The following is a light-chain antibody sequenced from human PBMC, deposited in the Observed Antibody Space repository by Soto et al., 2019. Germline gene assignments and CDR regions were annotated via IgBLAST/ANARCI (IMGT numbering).Light chain of an antibody. J-gene: IGKJ1*01. Sequence: DIVLTQSPGTLSLSPGERATLSCRASQSVSSSYLAWYQQKPGQAPRLLIYGASTRATGIPARFSGSGSGTEFTLTISSLQSEDFAVYYCQQYNNWPGRTFGQGTKVDIK. CDR2: GAS. CDR1: QSVSSSY. CDR3: QQYNNWPGRT. V-gene: IGKV3-15*01.